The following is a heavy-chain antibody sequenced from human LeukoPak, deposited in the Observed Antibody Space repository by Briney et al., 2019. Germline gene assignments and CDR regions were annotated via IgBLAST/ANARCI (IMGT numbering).Heavy chain of an antibody. CDR1: GYTFTDYY. CDR3: ARDGQTSDYVWGSYRFPYYGMDV. V-gene: IGHV1-2*02. D-gene: IGHD3-16*02. CDR2: INPNCGGT. Sequence: ASVKVSCKASGYTFTDYYMHWVRQAAGQGLEWMGWINPNCGGTNYAQKFQGRVTMTRDTSVSTAYMELSRLRSDDTAVYYCARDGQTSDYVWGSYRFPYYGMDVWGQGTTVTVSS. J-gene: IGHJ6*02.